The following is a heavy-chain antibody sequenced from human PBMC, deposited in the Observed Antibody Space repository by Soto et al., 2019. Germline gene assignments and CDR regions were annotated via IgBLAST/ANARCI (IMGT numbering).Heavy chain of an antibody. D-gene: IGHD4-4*01. J-gene: IGHJ6*02. CDR1: GGTFSSYA. Sequence: SVKVSCKASGGTFSSYAISWVRQAPGQGLEWMGGIIPIFGTANYAQKFQGRVTITADESTSTAYMELSSLRSEDTAVYYCASNNYRMSDDPKPYYYYYGMDVWGQGPTATVTS. CDR3: ASNNYRMSDDPKPYYYYYGMDV. CDR2: IIPIFGTA. V-gene: IGHV1-69*13.